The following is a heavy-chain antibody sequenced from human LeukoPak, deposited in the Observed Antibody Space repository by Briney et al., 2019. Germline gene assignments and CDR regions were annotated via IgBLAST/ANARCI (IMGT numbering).Heavy chain of an antibody. CDR2: ISYDGSNK. D-gene: IGHD1-1*01. V-gene: IGHV3-30*04. CDR1: GFTFSSYA. Sequence: PGGSLRLSCAASGFTFSSYAMHWVRQAPGKGLEWVAVISYDGSNKYYADSVKGRFTISRDNSKNTLYLQMNSLRAEDTAVYYCAKDLEGIGAAFDYWGQGTLVTVSS. CDR3: AKDLEGIGAAFDY. J-gene: IGHJ4*02.